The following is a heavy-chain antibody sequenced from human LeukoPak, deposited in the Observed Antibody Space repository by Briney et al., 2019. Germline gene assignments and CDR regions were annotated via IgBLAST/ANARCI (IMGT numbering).Heavy chain of an antibody. Sequence: GASVKVSCKASGYTFTGYYMHWARQAPGQGLEWMGWINPNSGNTGYAQKFQGRVTMTRNTSISTAYMELSSLRSEDTAVYYCARGRDIRGVNNWFDPWGQGTLVTVSS. J-gene: IGHJ5*02. CDR1: GYTFTGYY. D-gene: IGHD3-10*01. CDR3: ARGRDIRGVNNWFDP. CDR2: INPNSGNT. V-gene: IGHV1-8*02.